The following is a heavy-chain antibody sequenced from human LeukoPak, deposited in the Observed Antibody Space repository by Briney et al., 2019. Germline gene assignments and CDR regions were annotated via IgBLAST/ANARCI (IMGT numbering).Heavy chain of an antibody. CDR2: IKQDGSEK. V-gene: IGHV3-7*01. J-gene: IGHJ4*02. Sequence: PGGSLRLSYAASGFTFSSYWMSWVRQAPGKGLEWVANIKQDGSEKYYVDSVKGRFTISRDNAKSSLYLQMNSLRAEDTAVYYCARSGLGELSLYPEGYWGQGTLVTVSS. CDR3: ARSGLGELSLYPEGY. CDR1: GFTFSSYW. D-gene: IGHD3-16*02.